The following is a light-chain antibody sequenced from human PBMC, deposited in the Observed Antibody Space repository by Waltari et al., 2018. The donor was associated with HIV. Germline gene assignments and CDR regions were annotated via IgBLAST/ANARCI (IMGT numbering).Light chain of an antibody. CDR1: RSDAGGYNY. Sequence: SALTQPASVSGSPGPSITLSCTVTRSDAGGYNYVSWYHQHPGKAPNLVIYDVSERPSGVSNRFSGSKSGNTASLTISGLQAEDEADYNCCSYAGSSTLLFGGGTKVTVL. CDR3: CSYAGSSTLL. J-gene: IGLJ2*01. V-gene: IGLV2-23*01. CDR2: DVS.